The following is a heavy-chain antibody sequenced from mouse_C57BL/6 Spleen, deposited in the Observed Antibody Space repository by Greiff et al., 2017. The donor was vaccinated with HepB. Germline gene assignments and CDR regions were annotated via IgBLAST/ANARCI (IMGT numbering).Heavy chain of an antibody. V-gene: IGHV1-55*01. CDR3: ARYDYDLYYAMDY. Sequence: QVQLQHPGAELVKPGASVKMSCKASGYTFTSYWITWVKQRPGQGLEWIGDIYPGSGSTNYNEKFKSKATLTVDTSSSTAYMQLSSLTSEDSAVYYCARYDYDLYYAMDYWGQGTSVTVSS. CDR2: IYPGSGST. D-gene: IGHD2-4*01. J-gene: IGHJ4*01. CDR1: GYTFTSYW.